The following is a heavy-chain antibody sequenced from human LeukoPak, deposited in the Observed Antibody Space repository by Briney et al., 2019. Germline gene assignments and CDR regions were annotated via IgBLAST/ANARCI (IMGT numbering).Heavy chain of an antibody. CDR1: DYTFISYG. D-gene: IGHD3-22*01. CDR3: AREWTYDSYQNVFDI. J-gene: IGHJ3*02. V-gene: IGHV1-18*01. Sequence: ASVKVSCKASDYTFISYGISWVRQAPGQGLEWMAWISPYNDNTYYAQNLQVRVTVTTDTSTSTAYMELRSLRSDDTAVYYCAREWTYDSYQNVFDIWGQGTMVTVS. CDR2: ISPYNDNT.